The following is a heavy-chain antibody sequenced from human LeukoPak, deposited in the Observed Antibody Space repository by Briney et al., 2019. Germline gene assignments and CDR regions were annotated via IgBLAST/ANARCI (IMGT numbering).Heavy chain of an antibody. Sequence: GGSLRLSCAASGFTFSSYGMHWVRQAPGTGLGWVAVISYDGSNKYYADSVKGRFTISRDNSKNTLYLQMNSLRAEDTAVYYCAKRDIVATRGYYYYGMDVWGQGTTVTVSS. CDR1: GFTFSSYG. J-gene: IGHJ6*02. V-gene: IGHV3-30*18. CDR2: ISYDGSNK. CDR3: AKRDIVATRGYYYYGMDV. D-gene: IGHD5-12*01.